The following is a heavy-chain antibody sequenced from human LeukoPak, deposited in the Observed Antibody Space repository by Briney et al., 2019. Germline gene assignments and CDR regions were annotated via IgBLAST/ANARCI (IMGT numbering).Heavy chain of an antibody. Sequence: GASVKVSCKASGYTFTSYGISWVRQAPGQGLEWMGWISAYNGNTNYAQKLQGRVTMTTDTSTSTAYMELRSLRSDDTAVYYCARNPQTYDSSGYYSFYGDYWGQGTLVTVSS. J-gene: IGHJ4*02. CDR1: GYTFTSYG. V-gene: IGHV1-18*01. CDR2: ISAYNGNT. CDR3: ARNPQTYDSSGYYSFYGDY. D-gene: IGHD3-22*01.